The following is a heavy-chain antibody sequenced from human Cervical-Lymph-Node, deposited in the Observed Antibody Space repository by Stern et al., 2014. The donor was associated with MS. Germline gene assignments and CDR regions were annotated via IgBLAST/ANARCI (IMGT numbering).Heavy chain of an antibody. CDR2: MNHDSGDT. V-gene: IGHV1-8*01. Sequence: VQLVESGAEVRKPGASVRLSCKASGYIFTTDDINWVRQASGQGLEWMGGMNHDSGDTRFEQKFRGRVTLTTDTSASTAYMALTSLTSEDTAVYYCTKAGGHWGQGTQVTVSS. D-gene: IGHD3-10*01. CDR1: GYIFTTDD. J-gene: IGHJ1*01. CDR3: TKAGGH.